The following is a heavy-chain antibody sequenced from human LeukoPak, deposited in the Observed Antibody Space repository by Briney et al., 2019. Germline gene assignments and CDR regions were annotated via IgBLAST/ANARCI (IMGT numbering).Heavy chain of an antibody. Sequence: SETLSLTCTVSGGSISSSSYYWGWIRQPPGKGLEWIGSIYYSGSTYYNPSLKSRVTISVDTPKNQFSLKLSSVTAADTAVYYCARVITYYYGGPYMDVWGKGTTVTVSS. D-gene: IGHD3-10*01. CDR3: ARVITYYYGGPYMDV. CDR1: GGSISSSSYY. J-gene: IGHJ6*03. CDR2: IYYSGST. V-gene: IGHV4-39*07.